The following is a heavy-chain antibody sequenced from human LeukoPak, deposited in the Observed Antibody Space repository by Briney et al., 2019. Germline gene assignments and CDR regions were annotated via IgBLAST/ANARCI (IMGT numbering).Heavy chain of an antibody. Sequence: PGGSLRLSCAASGFTFSSYAMHWVRQAPGKGLEWVAVISYDGSNKYYADSVKGRFTISRDNSKNTLYLQMNSLRAEDTAVYYCASQYFYCSSTSCHFDYWGQGTLVTVSS. D-gene: IGHD2-2*01. CDR2: ISYDGSNK. V-gene: IGHV3-30-3*01. J-gene: IGHJ4*02. CDR1: GFTFSSYA. CDR3: ASQYFYCSSTSCHFDY.